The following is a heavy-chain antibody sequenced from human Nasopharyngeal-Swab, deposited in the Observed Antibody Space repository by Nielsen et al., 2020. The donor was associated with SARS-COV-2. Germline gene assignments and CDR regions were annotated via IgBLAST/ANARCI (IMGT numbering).Heavy chain of an antibody. V-gene: IGHV2-5*02. CDR2: IYWDDDK. J-gene: IGHJ5*02. D-gene: IGHD4-17*01. CDR1: GFSLSTGGVG. CDR3: AHRLTTVTTSSFDP. Sequence: SGPTLVKPTQTLTLTCTFSGFSLSTGGVGVGWIRQPPGKALEWLALIYWDDDKRYSPSLKSRLTITKDTSKNQVVLTMTNMDPVDTATYYCAHRLTTVTTSSFDPWGQGTLVTVSS.